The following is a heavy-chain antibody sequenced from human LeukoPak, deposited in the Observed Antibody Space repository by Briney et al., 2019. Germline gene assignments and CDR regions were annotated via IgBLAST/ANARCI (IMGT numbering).Heavy chain of an antibody. CDR2: ISGSGGST. CDR1: GFTFSSYA. J-gene: IGHJ3*02. D-gene: IGHD2-2*01. Sequence: PGGSLRLSCAASGFTFSSYAMSWVRQAPGKGLEWVSAISGSGGSTYYADSVKGRFTISRDNAKNSLYLQMNSLRAEDTAVYYCARDIVVVPAALGVRAFDIWGQGTMVTVSS. CDR3: ARDIVVVPAALGVRAFDI. V-gene: IGHV3-23*01.